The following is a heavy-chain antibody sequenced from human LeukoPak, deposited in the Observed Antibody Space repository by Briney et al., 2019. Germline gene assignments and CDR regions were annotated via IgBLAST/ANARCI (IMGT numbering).Heavy chain of an antibody. CDR2: ISSSGSTI. J-gene: IGHJ4*02. V-gene: IGHV3-11*01. CDR1: GFTFSDYY. CDR3: ASARRHYSYGSDY. D-gene: IGHD5-18*01. Sequence: GGSLRLSCAASGFTFSDYYMSWIRQAPGKGLEWVSYISSSGSTIYYADSVKGRFTISRDNAKNSLYLQMNSLRAEDTAVYYCASARRHYSYGSDYWGQGTLVTVSS.